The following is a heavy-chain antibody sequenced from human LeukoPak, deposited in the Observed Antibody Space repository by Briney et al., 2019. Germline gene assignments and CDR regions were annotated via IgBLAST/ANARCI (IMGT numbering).Heavy chain of an antibody. CDR2: IIPIFGTA. CDR3: ARARYSGSYQNWFDP. CDR1: GGTFSSYA. Sequence: SVKVSCKASGGTFSSYAISWVRQAPGQGLEWMGGIIPIFGTANYAQKFQGRVTITADESTSTAYMELSSLRSEDTAVYYCARARYSGSYQNWFDPWGQGTLVTVSS. V-gene: IGHV1-69*13. D-gene: IGHD1-26*01. J-gene: IGHJ5*02.